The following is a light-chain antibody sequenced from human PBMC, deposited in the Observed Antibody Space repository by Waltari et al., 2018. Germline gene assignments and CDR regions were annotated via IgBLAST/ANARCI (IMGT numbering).Light chain of an antibody. CDR1: YSNIGNTV. V-gene: IGLV1-44*01. Sequence: QSVLTQPPSASGTPGQRVPISCSGPYSNIGNTVVHWYQQLPGKAPKLRIYRNDQRPSGVPDRFSGSKSGSSASLAIGGLQSEDEADYYCAAWDDSLNGHWVFGGGTKVTVL. CDR3: AAWDDSLNGHWV. J-gene: IGLJ3*02. CDR2: RND.